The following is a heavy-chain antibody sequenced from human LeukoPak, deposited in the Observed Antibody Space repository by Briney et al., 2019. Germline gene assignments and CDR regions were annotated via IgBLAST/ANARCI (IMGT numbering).Heavy chain of an antibody. CDR1: RFTFSKYS. CDR3: ANEGRVNALDH. V-gene: IGHV3-30*18. D-gene: IGHD3-16*01. CDR2: ISYDGSQE. Sequence: GGSLRLSCAASRFTFSKYSMHWVRLAPGQGLQWVAAISYDGSQEYYAESVKGRFTISRDNSKSTLFLQMNSLRGDDTAIYYCANEGRVNALDHWGQGTLVTVSS. J-gene: IGHJ4*02.